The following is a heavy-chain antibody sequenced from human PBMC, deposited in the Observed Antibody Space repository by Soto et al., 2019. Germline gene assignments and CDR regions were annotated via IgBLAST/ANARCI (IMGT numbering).Heavy chain of an antibody. J-gene: IGHJ4*02. V-gene: IGHV4-31*03. CDR3: ARGSVVAATLFDY. CDR1: GGSISSGGYY. D-gene: IGHD2-15*01. CDR2: IYYSGST. Sequence: QVQLQESGPGLVKPSQTLSLTCTVSGGSISSGGYYWSWIRQHPGKGLEWIGYIYYSGSTYYNPSIKSRVTISVDTSKHQSSLKLSSVTAADTAVYYCARGSVVAATLFDYWGQGTLVTVSS.